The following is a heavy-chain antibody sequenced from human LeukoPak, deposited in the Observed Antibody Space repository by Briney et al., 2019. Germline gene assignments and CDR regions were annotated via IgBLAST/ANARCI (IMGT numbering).Heavy chain of an antibody. CDR2: ISGSGGST. D-gene: IGHD6-13*01. CDR3: ATSFGPVIAAAGTGAD. V-gene: IGHV3-23*01. CDR1: GFTFSNYG. J-gene: IGHJ4*02. Sequence: GGSLRLSCAASGFTFSNYGMNWVRQAPGKGLEWVSGISGSGGSTYSADSVKGRFIISRDNSKNTLYLQMNSLRAEDTAVYYCATSFGPVIAAAGTGADWGQGTLVTVSS.